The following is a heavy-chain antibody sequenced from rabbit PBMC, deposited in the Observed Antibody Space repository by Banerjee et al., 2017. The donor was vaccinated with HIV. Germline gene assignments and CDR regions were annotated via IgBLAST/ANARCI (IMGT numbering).Heavy chain of an antibody. V-gene: IGHV1S7*01. J-gene: IGHJ4*01. D-gene: IGHD6-1*01. CDR1: GIDFSSYG. Sequence: ESGGGLVTLGGSLKLSCKASGIDFSSYGISWVRQAPGKGLEWIAYIYPDYGSTDYASWVNGRFTISLDNAQNTVFLQMTSLTAADTATYFCASAGYAGYGYAYFNLWGPGTLVTVS. CDR3: ASAGYAGYGYAYFNL. CDR2: IYPDYGST.